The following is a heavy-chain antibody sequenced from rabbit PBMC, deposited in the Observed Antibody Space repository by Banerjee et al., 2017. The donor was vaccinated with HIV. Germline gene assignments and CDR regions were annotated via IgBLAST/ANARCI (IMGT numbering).Heavy chain of an antibody. CDR3: ARDGGDYGGGGFNL. D-gene: IGHD2-1*01. CDR1: GFTLSSYW. J-gene: IGHJ4*01. CDR2: IDAGSSGNT. Sequence: QSLEESGGDLVKPGASLTLSCKASGFTLSSYWMSWVRQAPGKGLEWIACIDAGSSGNTYYASWAKGRFTISETSSTTVTLQMTSLTAADTATYFCARDGGDYGGGGFNLWGPGTL. V-gene: IGHV1S40*01.